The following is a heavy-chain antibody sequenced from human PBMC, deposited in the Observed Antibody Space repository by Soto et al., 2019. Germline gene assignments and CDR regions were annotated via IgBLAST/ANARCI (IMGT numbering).Heavy chain of an antibody. D-gene: IGHD2-15*01. J-gene: IGHJ6*02. CDR3: ARGVLGGNYYYYGMDV. V-gene: IGHV4-61*01. Sequence: PSETLSLTCTVSGCSVSSGSYYWSWIRQPPGKGLEWIGYIYYSGSTNYNPSLKSRVTISVDTSKNQFSLKLSSVTAADTAVYYCARGVLGGNYYYYGMDVWGQGTTVT. CDR1: GCSVSSGSYY. CDR2: IYYSGST.